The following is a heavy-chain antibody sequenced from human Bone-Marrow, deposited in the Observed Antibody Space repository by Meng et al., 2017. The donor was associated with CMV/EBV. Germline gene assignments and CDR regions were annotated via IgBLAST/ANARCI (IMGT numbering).Heavy chain of an antibody. Sequence: ASVKVSCKASGYTFTDYTLHWVRQAPGQGLDWMGWINPSTGGTRFAPKFQARVTMTRDTSISTVYIALSGLTSDDTAFYYCARDVSLAGADLDFWGQGTLATVSS. CDR2: INPSTGGT. V-gene: IGHV1-2*02. CDR3: ARDVSLAGADLDF. J-gene: IGHJ4*02. D-gene: IGHD6-19*01. CDR1: GYTFTDYT.